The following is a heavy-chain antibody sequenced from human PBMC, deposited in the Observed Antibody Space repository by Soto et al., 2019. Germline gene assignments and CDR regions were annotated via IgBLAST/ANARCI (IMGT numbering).Heavy chain of an antibody. CDR3: ARWPQPRYTADPYAVDV. V-gene: IGHV1-69*11. D-gene: IGHD3-16*02. J-gene: IGHJ6*02. CDR2: IVPSLDTT. CDR1: GGTFSSSG. Sequence: QVHLVQSGTEVKKPGSSVKVSCKASGGTFSSSGFSWVRQAPGQGLEWMGMIVPSLDTTNYAQKFQARVTITADEVTSTAYMELRSLRSEDTAVYDCARWPQPRYTADPYAVDVWGQGTRVIVSS.